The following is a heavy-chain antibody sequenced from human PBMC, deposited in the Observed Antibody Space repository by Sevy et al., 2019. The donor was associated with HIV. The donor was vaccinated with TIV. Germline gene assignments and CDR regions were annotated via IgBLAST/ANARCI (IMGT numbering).Heavy chain of an antibody. CDR1: GASVSSANDY. CDR2: VFYFGNT. J-gene: IGHJ6*02. Sequence: SETLSLTCSVSGASVSSANDYWSWIRQPPGKGLEWIGYVFYFGNTNYNPSLKSRATISLDTSKKQFSLKLTSVTAADTAIYYCARDQYYDILTGLYAMGVWGQGTTVTVSS. V-gene: IGHV4-61*01. D-gene: IGHD3-9*01. CDR3: ARDQYYDILTGLYAMGV.